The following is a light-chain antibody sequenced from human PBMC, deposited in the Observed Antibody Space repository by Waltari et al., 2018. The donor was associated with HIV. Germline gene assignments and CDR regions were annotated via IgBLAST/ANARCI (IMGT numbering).Light chain of an antibody. CDR1: ALPKQY. V-gene: IGLV3-25*03. CDR3: ESADSSLWV. CDR2: KDS. Sequence: SYELTQPPSVSVSPGQTARITCSGDALPKQYAYWYQQKAGQAPVLVIYKDSERPSGIPERFSGSSSGTTGTLTISGVQAEDEADYYCESADSSLWVFGGGTKLTVL. J-gene: IGLJ3*02.